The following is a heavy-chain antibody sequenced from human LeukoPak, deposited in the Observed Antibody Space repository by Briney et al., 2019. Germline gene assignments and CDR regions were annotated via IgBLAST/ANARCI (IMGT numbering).Heavy chain of an antibody. CDR1: GFTFSSYA. J-gene: IGHJ4*02. CDR3: ARSITIFGVVTSSLDY. Sequence: GGSLRLSCAASGFTFSSYAMHWVRQAPGKGLEYASAISSNGGSTYYANSVKGRFAISRDNSKNTLYLQMGSLRAEDMAVYYCARSITIFGVVTSSLDYWGQGTLVTVSS. D-gene: IGHD3-3*01. V-gene: IGHV3-64*01. CDR2: ISSNGGST.